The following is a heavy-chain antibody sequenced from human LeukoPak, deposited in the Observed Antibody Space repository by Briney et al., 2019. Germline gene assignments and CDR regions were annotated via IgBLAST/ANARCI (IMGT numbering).Heavy chain of an antibody. CDR3: ARVGYSYGSDY. J-gene: IGHJ4*02. D-gene: IGHD5-18*01. CDR1: GGSFSGYY. V-gene: IGHV4-34*01. CDR2: INHSGGT. Sequence: PSETLSLTCAVYGGSFSGYYWSWIRQPPGKGLEWIGEINHSGGTNYNPSLKSRVTISVDTSKNRFSLKLSSVTAADTAVYYCARVGYSYGSDYWGQGTLVTVSS.